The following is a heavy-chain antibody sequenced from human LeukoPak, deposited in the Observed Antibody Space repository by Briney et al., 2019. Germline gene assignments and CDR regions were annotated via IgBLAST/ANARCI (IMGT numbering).Heavy chain of an antibody. J-gene: IGHJ4*02. CDR1: GFTFSNYW. CDR3: AKEPLGYCTNGVCYLAY. V-gene: IGHV3-23*01. CDR2: ITRSGDST. Sequence: PGGSLRLSCAASGFTFSNYWMHWVRQAPGKGLEWVSGITRSGDSTDYADSVKGRSTISRDNSKNTLYLQMNSLRAEDTAVYYCAKEPLGYCTNGVCYLAYWGQGTLVAVSS. D-gene: IGHD2-8*01.